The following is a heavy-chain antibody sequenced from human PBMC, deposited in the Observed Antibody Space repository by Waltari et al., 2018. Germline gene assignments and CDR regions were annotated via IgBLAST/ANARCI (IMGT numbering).Heavy chain of an antibody. D-gene: IGHD3-10*01. V-gene: IGHV3-53*01. CDR1: GFTVSSNY. CDR2: IYSGGIT. Sequence: EVQLVESGGGLIQPGGSLRLSCAASGFTVSSNYMSWVRQAPGKGLEWVSVIYSGGITYYADSVKGRFTISRDNSKNTRYLQMNSLRAEDTAVYYCARDALVPGAGDAFYIWGQGTMVTVSS. J-gene: IGHJ3*02. CDR3: ARDALVPGAGDAFYI.